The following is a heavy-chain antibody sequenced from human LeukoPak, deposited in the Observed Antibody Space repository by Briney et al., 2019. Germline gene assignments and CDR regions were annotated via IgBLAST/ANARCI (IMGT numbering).Heavy chain of an antibody. V-gene: IGHV3-23*01. CDR2: ISGSGGST. CDR3: AKRGGDYGFPFDY. D-gene: IGHD4-17*01. CDR1: GFTFSSYA. J-gene: IGHJ4*02. Sequence: EGSLRLSCAASGFTFSSYAMSWVRQAPGKGLEWVSAISGSGGSTYYADSVKGRFTISRDNSKNTLYLQMNSLRAEDTAVYYCAKRGGDYGFPFDYWGQGTLVTVSS.